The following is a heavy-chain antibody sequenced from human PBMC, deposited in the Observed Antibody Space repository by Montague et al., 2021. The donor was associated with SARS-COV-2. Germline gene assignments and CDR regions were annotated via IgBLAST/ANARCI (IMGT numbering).Heavy chain of an antibody. J-gene: IGHJ4*02. CDR3: AGSLFYGSAGYFDF. V-gene: IGHV3-11*03. Sequence: SLRLSCAGSGFTFSDFYINWVRQAPGKGLEWLSFITGTNNGIRYSDSVKGRFTVSRDNAHSSVYLHLDSLTAEDTAVYYCAGSLFYGSAGYFDFWGQETLVAVSS. D-gene: IGHD3-10*01. CDR1: GFTFSDFY. CDR2: ITGTNNGI.